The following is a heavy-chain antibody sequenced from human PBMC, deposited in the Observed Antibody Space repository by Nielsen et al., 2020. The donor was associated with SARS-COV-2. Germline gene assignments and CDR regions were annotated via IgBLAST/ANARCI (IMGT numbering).Heavy chain of an antibody. D-gene: IGHD4-17*01. CDR1: GFTFSNAW. CDR2: IKSKTDDGAT. J-gene: IGHJ4*02. V-gene: IGHV3-15*01. CDR3: TTDPPPFGLRTYFDY. Sequence: GGSLRLSCAASGFTFSNAWMSWVRQAPGKGLEWVGRIKSKTDDGATDYAAPVTGRFTISRDDSKNTLYLQMNSLKTEDTAVYYCTTDPPPFGLRTYFDYWGQGMLVTVSS.